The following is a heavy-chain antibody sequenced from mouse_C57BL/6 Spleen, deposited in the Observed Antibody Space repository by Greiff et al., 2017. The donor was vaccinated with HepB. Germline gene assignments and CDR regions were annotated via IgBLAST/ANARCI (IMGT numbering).Heavy chain of an antibody. Sequence: DVMLVESGGGLVKPGGSLKLSCAASGFTFSSYTMSWVRQTPEKRLEWVATISGGGGNTYYPDSVKGRFTISRDNAKNTLYLQMSSLRSEDTALYYCARQDYGSRDWYFDVWGTGTTVTVSS. CDR2: ISGGGGNT. CDR1: GFTFSSYT. J-gene: IGHJ1*03. D-gene: IGHD1-1*01. CDR3: ARQDYGSRDWYFDV. V-gene: IGHV5-9*01.